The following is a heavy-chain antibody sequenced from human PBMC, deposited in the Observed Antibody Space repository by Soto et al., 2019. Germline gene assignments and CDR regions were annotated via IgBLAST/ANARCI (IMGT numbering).Heavy chain of an antibody. Sequence: ASVKVSCKASGYTFTGYYMHWVRQAPGQGLEWMGWINPNSGGTNYAQKFQGWVTMTRDTSISTAYMELSRLRSDDTAVYYCARGSLDQFNFQPNSYYYYYMDVWGKGTTVTVSS. CDR1: GYTFTGYY. D-gene: IGHD1-20*01. CDR2: INPNSGGT. V-gene: IGHV1-2*04. J-gene: IGHJ6*03. CDR3: ARGSLDQFNFQPNSYYYYYMDV.